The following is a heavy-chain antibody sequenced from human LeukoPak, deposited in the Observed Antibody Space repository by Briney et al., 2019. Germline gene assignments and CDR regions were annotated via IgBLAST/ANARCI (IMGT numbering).Heavy chain of an antibody. CDR3: AKDRFPKYSSGWSPDY. CDR2: ISWNSGSI. D-gene: IGHD6-19*01. CDR1: GFTFDDYA. V-gene: IGHV3-9*01. Sequence: PGRSLRLSCAASGFTFDDYAMHWVRQAPGKGLEWVSGISWNSGSIGYADSVKGRFTISRDNAKNSLYLQMNSLRAEDTALYYCAKDRFPKYSSGWSPDYWGQGTLVTVSS. J-gene: IGHJ4*02.